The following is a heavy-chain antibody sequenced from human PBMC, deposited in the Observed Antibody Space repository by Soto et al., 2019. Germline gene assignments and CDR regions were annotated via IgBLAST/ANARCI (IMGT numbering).Heavy chain of an antibody. CDR3: ARDRRYSSGWTLTAYYYYYGMDV. Sequence: ASVKVSCKASGYTFTSYGISWVRQAPGQGLEWMGWISAYNGNTNYAQKLQGRVTMTTDTSTSTAYMELRSLRSDDTAVYCCARDRRYSSGWTLTAYYYYYGMDVWGQGTTVTVSS. D-gene: IGHD6-19*01. CDR1: GYTFTSYG. V-gene: IGHV1-18*01. J-gene: IGHJ6*02. CDR2: ISAYNGNT.